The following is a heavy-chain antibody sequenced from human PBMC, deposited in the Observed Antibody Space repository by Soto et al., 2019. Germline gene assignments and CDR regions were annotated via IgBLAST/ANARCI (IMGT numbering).Heavy chain of an antibody. V-gene: IGHV3-33*01. D-gene: IGHD4-17*01. CDR3: ARDMGYGDYVLDY. Sequence: GGSLRLSCAASGFTFSSYGMHWVRQAPGKGLEWVAVIWYDGSNKYYADSVKGRFTISRDNSKNTLHLQMNSLRAEDTAVYYCARDMGYGDYVLDYWGQGTLVTVSS. CDR2: IWYDGSNK. CDR1: GFTFSSYG. J-gene: IGHJ4*02.